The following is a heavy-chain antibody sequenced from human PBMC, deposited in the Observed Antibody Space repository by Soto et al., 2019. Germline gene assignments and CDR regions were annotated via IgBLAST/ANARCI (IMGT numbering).Heavy chain of an antibody. CDR1: GGTFSSDT. V-gene: IGHV1-69*02. D-gene: IGHD5-18*01. J-gene: IGHJ6*02. CDR3: ARGSHTAMVTGAMDV. Sequence: QVQLVQSGAEVKKPGSSVKVSCKASGGTFSSDTISWVRQAPGQGLEWMGRIVPIVGIADYAQKFQGRVTLTADKSTSTAYMELNSLRSEDRAVYYCARGSHTAMVTGAMDVWGQGTTVTVSS. CDR2: IVPIVGIA.